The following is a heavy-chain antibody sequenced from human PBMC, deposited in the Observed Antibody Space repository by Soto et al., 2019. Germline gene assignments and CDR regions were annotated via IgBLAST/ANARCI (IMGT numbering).Heavy chain of an antibody. D-gene: IGHD6-19*01. V-gene: IGHV1-69*06. CDR2: IIPLFGTE. J-gene: IGHJ4*02. Sequence: QVQLVQSGAEMKKPGSSVKVSCKASGGTLSTFAISWVRQAPGQGLEWMGEIIPLFGTEKFAQKFQGRVTITADKSTNTVHIELSNLRSDDTAVYYCATRVAVAGKFDYWGQGTLITVSS. CDR3: ATRVAVAGKFDY. CDR1: GGTLSTFA.